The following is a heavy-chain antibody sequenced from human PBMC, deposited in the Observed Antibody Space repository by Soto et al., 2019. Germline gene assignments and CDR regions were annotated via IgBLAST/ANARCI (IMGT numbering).Heavy chain of an antibody. Sequence: QVQLVESGGGVVLPGRSLRLSCEVSEFTFRSHGMHWVRQAPGKGLEWLAVNSYDGTNTYYADSVEGRFTISRDNSKNTLYLQMNSLRVEDTAVYYCAKGKEWELPLSYLLDVWGQGTTVTVS. CDR2: NSYDGTNT. J-gene: IGHJ6*02. CDR1: EFTFRSHG. D-gene: IGHD1-26*01. CDR3: AKGKEWELPLSYLLDV. V-gene: IGHV3-30*18.